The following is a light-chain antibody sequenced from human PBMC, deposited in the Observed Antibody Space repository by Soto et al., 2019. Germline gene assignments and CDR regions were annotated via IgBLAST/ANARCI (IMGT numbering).Light chain of an antibody. CDR1: TSDVGRYNY. CDR2: DVS. V-gene: IGLV2-14*01. J-gene: IGLJ1*01. Sequence: SVLTQPASVSGSPGQSITISCTGTTSDVGRYNYVSWYQQHPGKAPKLIIYDVSNRPSGVSNRFSGSKSGSTASLTISGLQAEDEADYYCNSYTSSSTYVFGTGTKVTVL. CDR3: NSYTSSSTYV.